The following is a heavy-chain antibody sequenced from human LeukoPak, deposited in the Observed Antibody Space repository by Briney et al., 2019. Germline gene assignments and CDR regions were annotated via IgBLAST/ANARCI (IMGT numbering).Heavy chain of an antibody. CDR2: VYASGTA. Sequence: SETLSLTCTVSGASISSGNYYLSWIRQPPREGLEWIGRVYASGTATYNPSLKSRVTISVDTSSNQFSLRLNFVTAADTALYYCVRDTRYDMDVWGNGTAVTVS. CDR1: GASISSGNYY. CDR3: VRDTRYDMDV. J-gene: IGHJ6*03. V-gene: IGHV4-61*02.